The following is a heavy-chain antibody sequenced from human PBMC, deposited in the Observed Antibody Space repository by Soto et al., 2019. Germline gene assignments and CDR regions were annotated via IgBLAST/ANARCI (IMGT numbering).Heavy chain of an antibody. V-gene: IGHV3-30-3*01. Sequence: QVQLVESGGGVVQPGRSLRLSCAASGFTFSSYAMHWVRQAPGKGLEWVAVISYDGSNKYYADSVKGRFTISRDNSKNTLYLQMNSLRAEDTAVYYCARTRRTRGSGGYGASLDYWGQGTLVTVSS. D-gene: IGHD6-25*01. CDR1: GFTFSSYA. J-gene: IGHJ4*02. CDR2: ISYDGSNK. CDR3: ARTRRTRGSGGYGASLDY.